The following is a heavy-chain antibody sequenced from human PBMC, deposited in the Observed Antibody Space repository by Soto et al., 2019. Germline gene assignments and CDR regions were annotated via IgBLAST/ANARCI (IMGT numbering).Heavy chain of an antibody. Sequence: QVTLKESGPVLVKPTETLTLTCTVSGFSLSNARMGVSWIRQPPGKALEWLAHIFSNDEKSYSTSLKSRLTXSXDXXKSQVVLTMTNMDPVDTATYYCARYSSGWYVWFDPWGQGTLVTVSS. V-gene: IGHV2-26*01. J-gene: IGHJ5*02. CDR2: IFSNDEK. D-gene: IGHD6-19*01. CDR1: GFSLSNARMG. CDR3: ARYSSGWYVWFDP.